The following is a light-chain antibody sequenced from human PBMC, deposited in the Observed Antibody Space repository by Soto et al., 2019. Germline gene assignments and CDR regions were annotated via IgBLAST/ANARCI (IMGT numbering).Light chain of an antibody. CDR2: ESS. J-gene: IGKJ1*01. CDR1: QIVSSSY. Sequence: EVVLTQSPVTLSFSPGERATLSCRASQIVSSSYLAWYQQKPGQAPRLLIYESSNRATGIPARFSGSGSGTDFILTISSLEPEDFAVYYCQQYGSSPWTFGQGTKVDIK. CDR3: QQYGSSPWT. V-gene: IGKV3-20*01.